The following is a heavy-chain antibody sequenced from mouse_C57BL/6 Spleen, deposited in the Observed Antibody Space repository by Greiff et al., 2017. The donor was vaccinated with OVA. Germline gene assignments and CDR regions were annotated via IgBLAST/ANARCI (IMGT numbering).Heavy chain of an antibody. CDR2: ISSGSSTI. D-gene: IGHD1-1*01. CDR3: AVATDYAMDY. V-gene: IGHV5-17*01. J-gene: IGHJ4*01. Sequence: EVKLMESGGGLVKPGGSLKLSCAASGFTFSDYGMHWVRQAPEKGLEWVAYISSGSSTIYYADTVKGRFTISRDNAKNTLFLQMTSLRSEDTAMFYCAVATDYAMDYWGQGTSVTVSS. CDR1: GFTFSDYG.